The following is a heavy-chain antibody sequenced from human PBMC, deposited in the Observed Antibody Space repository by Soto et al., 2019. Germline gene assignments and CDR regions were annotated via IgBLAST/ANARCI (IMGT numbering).Heavy chain of an antibody. D-gene: IGHD2-2*01. J-gene: IGHJ4*02. CDR3: AKRKYCSVTSCYGNPFDY. CDR2: ISGSGGST. V-gene: IGHV3-23*01. CDR1: GFTFRSYA. Sequence: PGGSLRLSCAASGFTFRSYAMSWVRQAPGKGLEWVSTISGSGGSTDYPDSAKGRFTISRDNSKNTLYLQMNSLRAEDTAVYYCAKRKYCSVTSCYGNPFDYWGQGTLVTVSS.